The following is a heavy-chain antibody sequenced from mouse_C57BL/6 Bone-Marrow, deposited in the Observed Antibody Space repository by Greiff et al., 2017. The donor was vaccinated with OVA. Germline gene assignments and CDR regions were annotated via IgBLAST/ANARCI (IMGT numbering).Heavy chain of an antibody. CDR3: ARDHQWLRDAMDY. V-gene: IGHV5-4*01. D-gene: IGHD2-2*01. Sequence: EVQLMESGGGLVKPGGSLKLSCAASGFTFSSYAMSWVRQTPEKRLEWVATISAGGSYTYYPDNVKGRFTLPRANAKNNLYLQLRHLKSEDTAMYYCARDHQWLRDAMDYWGQGTSVTVSS. CDR2: ISAGGSYT. J-gene: IGHJ4*01. CDR1: GFTFSSYA.